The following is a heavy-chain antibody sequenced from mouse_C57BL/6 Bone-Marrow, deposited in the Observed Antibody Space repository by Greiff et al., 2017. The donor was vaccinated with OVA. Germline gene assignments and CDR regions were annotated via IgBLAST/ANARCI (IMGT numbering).Heavy chain of an antibody. CDR1: GFTFSSYG. CDR2: ISSGGSYT. J-gene: IGHJ2*01. D-gene: IGHD2-3*01. CDR3: ARDGYYDYFDY. V-gene: IGHV5-6*01. Sequence: EVHLVESGGDLVKPGGSLKLSCAASGFTFSSYGMSWVRQTPDKRLEWVATISSGGSYTYYPDSVKGRFTISRDNAKNTLYLQMSSLKSEDTAMYDCARDGYYDYFDYWGQGTTLTVSS.